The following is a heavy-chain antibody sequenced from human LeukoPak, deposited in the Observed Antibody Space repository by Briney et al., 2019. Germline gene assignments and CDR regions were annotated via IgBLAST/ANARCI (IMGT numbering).Heavy chain of an antibody. J-gene: IGHJ4*02. Sequence: GGSLRLSCAASGFSFSSYSMNWVRQAPGQGLEWVSSISSTNTYIYYEDSVKGRFTVPRDIAESSLYLQMDSLRVEESAAFYCARGFEDYGDYGKSFDYWGQGTLVTVSS. CDR2: ISSTNTYI. D-gene: IGHD4-17*01. V-gene: IGHV3-21*01. CDR1: GFSFSSYS. CDR3: ARGFEDYGDYGKSFDY.